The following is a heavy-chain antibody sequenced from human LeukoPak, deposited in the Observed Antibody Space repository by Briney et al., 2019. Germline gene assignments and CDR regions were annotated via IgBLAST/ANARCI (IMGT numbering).Heavy chain of an antibody. CDR3: ATGRDPYKTGH. D-gene: IGHD3-10*01. J-gene: IGHJ4*02. V-gene: IGHV4-59*03. CDR2: ICDNGNT. CDR1: AGSFSPAH. Sequence: SEALSLTCTFSAGSFSPAHWSWIRQPPGKGLEWIGVICDNGNTDYNPSLKSRVTISVDTSKSQFSLKLNSLAAADTAVYYCATGRDPYKTGHWGQGTLVTVSS.